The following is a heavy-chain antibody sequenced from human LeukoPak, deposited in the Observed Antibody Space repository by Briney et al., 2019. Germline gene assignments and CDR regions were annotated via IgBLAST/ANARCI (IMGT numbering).Heavy chain of an antibody. J-gene: IGHJ4*02. CDR3: ARDLLGWELHYFDY. Sequence: GGSLRLSCAASGFTFSSSWMTWVRQAPGKGLEWLANIKGDGSDKNYVDSVKGRFTISRDNAKNSLYLQMNSLRAEDTAVYYCARDLLGWELHYFDYWGQGTLVTVSS. CDR1: GFTFSSSW. D-gene: IGHD1-26*01. CDR2: IKGDGSDK. V-gene: IGHV3-7*01.